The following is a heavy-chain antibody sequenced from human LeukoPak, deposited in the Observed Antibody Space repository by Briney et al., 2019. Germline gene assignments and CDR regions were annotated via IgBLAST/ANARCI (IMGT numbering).Heavy chain of an antibody. D-gene: IGHD7-27*01. Sequence: GESLKISCKTSGSSFTTYWIGWVRQLPGKGLEWVAIIYPGDSDTKYSPSFQGQVTISADKSITTAYLRWSSLKASDTAMYYCASATGDYSYFDYWGQGTLVTVSS. V-gene: IGHV5-51*01. J-gene: IGHJ4*02. CDR3: ASATGDYSYFDY. CDR1: GSSFTTYW. CDR2: IYPGDSDT.